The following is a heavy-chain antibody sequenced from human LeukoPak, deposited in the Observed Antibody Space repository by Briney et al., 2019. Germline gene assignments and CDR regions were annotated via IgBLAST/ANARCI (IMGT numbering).Heavy chain of an antibody. CDR3: ARVNLRGSQYNWFDP. Sequence: ASVKVSCKASGYSFTSYYMHWVRQAPGQGLEWMGIINPSGGSTSYAQKFQGRVTMTRDTSTSTVYMELSSLRSEDTAVYYCARVNLRGSQYNWFDPWGHGTLVTVSS. V-gene: IGHV1-46*01. CDR1: GYSFTSYY. D-gene: IGHD1-26*01. J-gene: IGHJ5*02. CDR2: INPSGGST.